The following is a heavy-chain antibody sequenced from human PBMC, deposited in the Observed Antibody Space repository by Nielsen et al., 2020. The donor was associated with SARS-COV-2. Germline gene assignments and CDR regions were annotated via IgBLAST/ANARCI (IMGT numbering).Heavy chain of an antibody. V-gene: IGHV3-23*03. Sequence: AGSLRLSCAASGFTFSSYAMSWVRPAPGKGLEWVSVIYSGGSSTYYADSVKGRFTISRDNSKNTLYLQMNSLRAEDTAVYYCAKVGLSDAFDIWGQGTMVTVSS. J-gene: IGHJ3*02. CDR2: IYSGGSST. CDR1: GFTFSSYA. D-gene: IGHD2-2*01. CDR3: AKVGLSDAFDI.